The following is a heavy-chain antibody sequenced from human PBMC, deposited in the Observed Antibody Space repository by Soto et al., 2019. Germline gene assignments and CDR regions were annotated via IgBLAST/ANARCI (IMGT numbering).Heavy chain of an antibody. CDR3: ARASRSLPFAELSHLSGLDV. CDR2: IIPMFRTP. D-gene: IGHD3-10*01. Sequence: GASVKVSCKVYGGTFSTYVISWVRQAPGQGLEWMGGIIPMFRTPNYARKFQGRVTITADESTTTAYMKLSRLRSGDTAVYYCARASRSLPFAELSHLSGLDVWGQGTTVTVSS. V-gene: IGHV1-69*13. CDR1: GGTFSTYV. J-gene: IGHJ6*02.